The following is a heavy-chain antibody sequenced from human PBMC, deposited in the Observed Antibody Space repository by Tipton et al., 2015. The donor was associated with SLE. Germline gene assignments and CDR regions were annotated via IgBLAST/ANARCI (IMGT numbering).Heavy chain of an antibody. J-gene: IGHJ6*03. D-gene: IGHD2-21*01. CDR1: GGAISTFY. Sequence: TLSLTCTVSGGAISTFYWSWIRQSAGKGLEWIGRIYSSGRTNYNPSLKSRVTISVDTSKNQFSLKLSSVTAADTAVYYCARRSVIKDAYMDVWGKGTTVTVSS. V-gene: IGHV4-4*07. CDR3: ARRSVIKDAYMDV. CDR2: IYSSGRT.